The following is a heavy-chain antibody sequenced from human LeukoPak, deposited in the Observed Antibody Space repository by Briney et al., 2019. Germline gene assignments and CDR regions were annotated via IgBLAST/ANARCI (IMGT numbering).Heavy chain of an antibody. CDR3: AKLTSYSYGYTDY. D-gene: IGHD5-18*01. V-gene: IGHV3-30*02. J-gene: IGHJ4*02. Sequence: GGSLRLSCAASGFTFSSYGMHGVRQAPGKGLEGVAFIRYDGSNKYYADSVKGGFTISRDNSKNTLNLQMNSLRAEDTAVYYCAKLTSYSYGYTDYWGQGTLVTVSS. CDR2: IRYDGSNK. CDR1: GFTFSSYG.